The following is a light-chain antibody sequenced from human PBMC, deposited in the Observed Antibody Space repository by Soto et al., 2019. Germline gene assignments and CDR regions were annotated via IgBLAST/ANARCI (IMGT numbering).Light chain of an antibody. J-gene: IGKJ1*01. CDR3: QQYSSSSPT. V-gene: IGKV1-5*01. CDR2: DAS. Sequence: DIPMTQSPSTLSASVGDRVTITCRASQTISIYLAWCQQRPGEAPKLLIYDASTLESGVPPRFSGSGSGTEFTLTISSLQPDDFASYYCQQYSSSSPTFGQGTKVEIK. CDR1: QTISIY.